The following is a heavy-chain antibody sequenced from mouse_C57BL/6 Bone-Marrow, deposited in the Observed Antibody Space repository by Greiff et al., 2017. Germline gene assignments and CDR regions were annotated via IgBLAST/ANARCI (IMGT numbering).Heavy chain of an antibody. CDR2: IDPANGNT. D-gene: IGHD1-2*01. CDR1: GFNFKNSY. J-gene: IGHJ2*01. CDR3: ARSHYDSDY. V-gene: IGHV14-3*01. Sequence: VQLQQSVAELVRPGASVKLSCTASGFNFKNSYMHWVKQRPEQGLEWIGRIDPANGNTKYAPKFQGKATITADTSSNTAYLQLSSLTSEDTASYYCARSHYDSDYWGQGTTLTVSS.